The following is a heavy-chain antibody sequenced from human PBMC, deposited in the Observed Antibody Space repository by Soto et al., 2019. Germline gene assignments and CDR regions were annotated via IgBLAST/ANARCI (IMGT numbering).Heavy chain of an antibody. CDR1: GYTFTSYA. J-gene: IGHJ4*02. V-gene: IGHV1-3*01. Sequence: QVQLVQSGAEVKKPGASVKVSCTASGYTFTSYAMHWVRQAPGQRLEWMGWINAGNGNTKYSQKFQGRVIITRDTTGRTPHMELSSRGSEDTALYYCARAHGHPDYWGQGTLVTVSS. CDR2: INAGNGNT. CDR3: ARAHGHPDY.